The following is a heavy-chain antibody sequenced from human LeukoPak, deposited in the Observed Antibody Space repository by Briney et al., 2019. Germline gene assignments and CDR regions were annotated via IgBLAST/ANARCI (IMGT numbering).Heavy chain of an antibody. V-gene: IGHV1-46*01. Sequence: ASVKVSCKASGYTFTSYYMHWVRQAPGQGLEWMGIINPSGGSTSYAQKFQGRATMTRDTSTSTVYMELSSLRSEDTAVYYCARGQDDDSSGYYELNYWGQGTLVTVSS. CDR3: ARGQDDDSSGYYELNY. J-gene: IGHJ4*02. D-gene: IGHD3-22*01. CDR1: GYTFTSYY. CDR2: INPSGGST.